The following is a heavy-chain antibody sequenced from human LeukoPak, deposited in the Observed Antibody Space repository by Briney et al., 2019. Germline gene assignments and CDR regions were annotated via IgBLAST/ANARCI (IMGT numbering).Heavy chain of an antibody. V-gene: IGHV3-15*01. CDR3: TPVMVEDRGF. D-gene: IGHD2-15*01. CDR1: GFIFNKAW. Sequence: GGSRRLSCAASGFIFNKAWMNWVRQAPGKGPEWVGRIKSKNDGETTDYGAPVKGRFTISRDDSKNTLYLQMNSLKTDDTAIYYCTPVMVEDRGFWGQGTLVTVSS. J-gene: IGHJ4*02. CDR2: IKSKNDGETT.